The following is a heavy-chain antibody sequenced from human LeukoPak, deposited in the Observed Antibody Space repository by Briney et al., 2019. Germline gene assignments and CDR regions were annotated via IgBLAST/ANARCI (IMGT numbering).Heavy chain of an antibody. CDR3: ARGTVTAPDY. D-gene: IGHD2-21*02. CDR2: IYSGGNT. J-gene: IGHJ4*02. V-gene: IGHV3-53*01. CDR1: GFSVSNTY. Sequence: GGSLRLPCAASGFSVSNTYMSWVRQAPGKGLEWVSIIYSGGNTYYADSVKGRFTISRDNSKNTLYLQMNRLRPEDTAVYYCARGTVTAPDYWGQGTLVTVSS.